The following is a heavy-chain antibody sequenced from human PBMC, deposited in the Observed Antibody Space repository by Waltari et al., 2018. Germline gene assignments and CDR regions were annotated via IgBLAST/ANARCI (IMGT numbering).Heavy chain of an antibody. CDR1: GGSISSSRYY. CDR3: ARGQYYYGSGSAYYYYGMDV. V-gene: IGHV4-39*02. CDR2: LYYSGIT. D-gene: IGHD3-10*01. Sequence: QLQLQESGPGLVKPSETLSLTCNGSGGSISSSRYYWVLIRQPPGKGLEWFGILYYSGITYYNPSLKSRFTIFVDTSMNHFFLKLSFVTASDTAVYYCARGQYYYGSGSAYYYYGMDVWGQGTTVTVSS. J-gene: IGHJ6*02.